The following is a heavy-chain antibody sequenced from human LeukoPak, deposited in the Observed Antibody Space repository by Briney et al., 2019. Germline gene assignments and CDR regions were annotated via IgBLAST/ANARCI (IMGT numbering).Heavy chain of an antibody. Sequence: GGSLRLSCAASGFTVSSNYMSWVRQAPGKGLEWVSVIYSGGSTYYADSVKGRFTISRDNAKRALYLQMSSLKVEDTALYYCVKGGASHFDAWGQGTLVTVSS. CDR1: GFTVSSNY. V-gene: IGHV3-66*01. CDR3: VKGGASHFDA. CDR2: IYSGGST. J-gene: IGHJ4*02. D-gene: IGHD3-16*01.